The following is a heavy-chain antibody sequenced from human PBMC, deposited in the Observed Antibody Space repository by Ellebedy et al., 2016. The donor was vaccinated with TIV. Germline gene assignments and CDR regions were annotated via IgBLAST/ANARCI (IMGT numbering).Heavy chain of an antibody. V-gene: IGHV3-30-3*01. Sequence: PGGSLRLSCAASGFTFIDYTIHRVRQAPGKGLEWVAVISSDASVYADSVKGRFTISRDTSKNTVYLQMNSLRAEDTAVYYCARDARTYYYDRSGFDYWGQGTLVTVSS. CDR1: GFTFIDYT. CDR2: ISSDASV. D-gene: IGHD3-22*01. CDR3: ARDARTYYYDRSGFDY. J-gene: IGHJ4*02.